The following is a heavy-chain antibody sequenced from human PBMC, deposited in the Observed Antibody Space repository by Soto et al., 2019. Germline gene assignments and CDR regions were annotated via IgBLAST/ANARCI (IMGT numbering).Heavy chain of an antibody. CDR2: IIPIFGAA. V-gene: IGHV1-69*12. J-gene: IGHJ5*02. D-gene: IGHD2-21*02. CDR3: ARGDIVVVTAILSLGNWFDP. Sequence: QVQLVQSGAEVKKPGSSVKVSCKASGGTFSSYAISWVRQAPGQGLEWMGGIIPIFGAANYAEKFQGRVTITADGSMSTAYMELSGLRSEDTAVYYCARGDIVVVTAILSLGNWFDPWGQGTLVTVSS. CDR1: GGTFSSYA.